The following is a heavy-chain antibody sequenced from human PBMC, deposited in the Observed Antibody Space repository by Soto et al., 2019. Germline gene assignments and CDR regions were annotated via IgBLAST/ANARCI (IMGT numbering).Heavy chain of an antibody. CDR2: IKQDGSEK. CDR3: ARVSLVGSWGATVTSYYFDY. D-gene: IGHD4-17*01. J-gene: IGHJ4*02. Sequence: GGSLRLSCAASGFTFSSYWMSWVRQAPGKGLEWVANIKQDGSEKYYVDSVKGRFTISRDNAKNSLYLQMNSLRAEDTAVYYCARVSLVGSWGATVTSYYFDYWGQGTLVTVSS. V-gene: IGHV3-7*01. CDR1: GFTFSSYW.